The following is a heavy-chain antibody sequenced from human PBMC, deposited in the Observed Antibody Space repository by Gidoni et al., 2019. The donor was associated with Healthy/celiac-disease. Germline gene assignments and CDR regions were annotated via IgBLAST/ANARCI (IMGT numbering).Heavy chain of an antibody. CDR3: AKSQYPSLNYYYGMDV. V-gene: IGHV3-33*06. CDR1: GFTFSRYG. Sequence: QVQLLESGGGVVQPGRSLRLSFAASGFTFSRYGMHWVRQAPGKGLDWVAVIWYDGSNKYYADSVKGRFTISRDNSKNTLYLQMNSLRAEDTAVYYCAKSQYPSLNYYYGMDVWGQGTTVTVSS. D-gene: IGHD2-2*01. CDR2: IWYDGSNK. J-gene: IGHJ6*02.